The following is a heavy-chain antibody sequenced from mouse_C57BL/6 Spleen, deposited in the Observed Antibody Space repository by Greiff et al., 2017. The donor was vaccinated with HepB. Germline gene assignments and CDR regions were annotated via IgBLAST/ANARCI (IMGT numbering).Heavy chain of an antibody. CDR1: GYTFTSYW. D-gene: IGHD2-4*01. CDR2: IYPGSGST. CDR3: ARSLYYDYDYDYAMDY. Sequence: QVQLQQPGAELVKPGASVKMSCKASGYTFTSYWITWVKQRPGQGLEWIGDIYPGSGSTNYNEKFKSKATLTVDTSSSTAYMQLSSLTSEDSAVYYCARSLYYDYDYDYAMDYWGQGTSVTGSS. J-gene: IGHJ4*01. V-gene: IGHV1-55*01.